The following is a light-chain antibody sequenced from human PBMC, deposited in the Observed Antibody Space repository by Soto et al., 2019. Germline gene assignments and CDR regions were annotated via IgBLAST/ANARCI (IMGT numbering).Light chain of an antibody. CDR2: EVT. CDR3: NSYTSASFYV. V-gene: IGLV2-14*01. CDR1: TSDIAGYNY. Sequence: QSALAQPASVSGYPGQSITISCTGTTSDIAGYNYVSWYQQHPGKAPKLLIYEVTSRASGVSHRFSGSKSGNTASLTISGLQAEDEAEYYCNSYTSASFYVFGTGTKVTVL. J-gene: IGLJ1*01.